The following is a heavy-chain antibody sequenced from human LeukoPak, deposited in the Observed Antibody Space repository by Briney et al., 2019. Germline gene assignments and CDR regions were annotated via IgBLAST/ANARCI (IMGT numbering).Heavy chain of an antibody. D-gene: IGHD6-19*01. V-gene: IGHV3-74*01. Sequence: PGGSLRLSCAASGFTFSSYWMHWVRQAPGEGRVWVSRINSDGRSTSYADSVKGRFTISRDNAKNTLYLQLNSLRAEDTAVYYCASTIAVAATDYWGQGPLVPVSS. CDR2: INSDGRST. CDR3: ASTIAVAATDY. CDR1: GFTFSSYW. J-gene: IGHJ4*02.